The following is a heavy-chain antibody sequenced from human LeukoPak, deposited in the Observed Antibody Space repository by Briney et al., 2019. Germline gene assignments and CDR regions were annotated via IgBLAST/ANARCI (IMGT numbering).Heavy chain of an antibody. Sequence: PGGSLRLSCAASGFTFDDYAMHWVRQAPGKGLEWVSGISWNSGSIGYADSVKGRFTISRDNAKNSLYLQMNSLRAEDTALYYCAKDGDYYDSSGVIDYWGQGTLVTVSS. J-gene: IGHJ4*02. D-gene: IGHD3-22*01. V-gene: IGHV3-9*01. CDR2: ISWNSGSI. CDR3: AKDGDYYDSSGVIDY. CDR1: GFTFDDYA.